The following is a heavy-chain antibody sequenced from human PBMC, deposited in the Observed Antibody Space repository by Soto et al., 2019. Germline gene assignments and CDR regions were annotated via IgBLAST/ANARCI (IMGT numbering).Heavy chain of an antibody. V-gene: IGHV3-33*01. J-gene: IGHJ4*02. CDR2: IWYDGSNK. D-gene: IGHD3-10*01. CDR3: ARVGALPWFGELNGLDY. CDR1: GFTFSSYG. Sequence: QVQLVESGGGVVQPGRSLRLSCAASGFTFSSYGMHWVRQAPGKGLEWVAVIWYDGSNKYYADSVKGRFTISRDNSKNTLYLQMNSLRAEDTAVYYCARVGALPWFGELNGLDYWGQGTLVTVSS.